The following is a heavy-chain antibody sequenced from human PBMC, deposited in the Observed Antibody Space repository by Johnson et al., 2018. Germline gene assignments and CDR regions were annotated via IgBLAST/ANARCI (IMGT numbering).Heavy chain of an antibody. CDR2: VSYDGSDK. V-gene: IGHV3-33*05. CDR3: ARDPDSSGWYPWGRMYYYMDV. CDR1: GFTFSSYG. Sequence: QVQLVESGGGVVQPGRSLRLSCAASGFTFSSYGMHWVRQAPGKGLEWVAVVSYDGSDKYYADSVKGRFTISRDNSKNTLYLQMNSLRAGDTDVYYCARDPDSSGWYPWGRMYYYMDVWGKGTTVTVSS. D-gene: IGHD6-19*01. J-gene: IGHJ6*03.